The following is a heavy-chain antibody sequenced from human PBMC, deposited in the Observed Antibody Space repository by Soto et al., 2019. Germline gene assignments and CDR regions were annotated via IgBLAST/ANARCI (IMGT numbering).Heavy chain of an antibody. V-gene: IGHV4-4*02. CDR1: GGSISSSNW. CDR2: IYHSGST. J-gene: IGHJ4*02. Sequence: QVQLQESGPGLVKPSGTLSLTCAVSGGSISSSNWWSWVRQPPGKGLEWIGEIYHSGSTNYNPSLRCRVTIPVDKSKNQFSLKLNSLTAADTAVYYCARCIAAAGPIDYWGQGTLVTVSS. CDR3: ARCIAAAGPIDY. D-gene: IGHD6-13*01.